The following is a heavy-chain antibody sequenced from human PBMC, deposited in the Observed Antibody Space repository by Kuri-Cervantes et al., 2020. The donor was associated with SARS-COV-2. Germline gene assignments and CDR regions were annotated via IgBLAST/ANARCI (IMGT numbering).Heavy chain of an antibody. V-gene: IGHV3-7*01. CDR3: ARDRNWGDWYFDL. J-gene: IGHJ2*01. CDR1: GFIFSSHE. CDR2: IKHDGSET. D-gene: IGHD7-27*01. Sequence: ETLSLTCAGSGFIFSSHELTWVRQAPGEGLEWVANIKHDGSETHYVDSVKGRFTISRDNAKSSLYLQMNSLRAEDTAVYYCARDRNWGDWYFDLWGRGTLVTVSS.